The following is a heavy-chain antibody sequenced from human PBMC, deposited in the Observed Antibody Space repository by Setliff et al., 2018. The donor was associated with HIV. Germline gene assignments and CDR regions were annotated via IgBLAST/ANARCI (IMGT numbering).Heavy chain of an antibody. CDR1: GDSMNSVSYS. CDR2: VYTSGST. V-gene: IGHV4-61*09. J-gene: IGHJ5*02. CDR3: ARGYNFWSGYYGMRFDP. D-gene: IGHD3-3*01. Sequence: SETLSLTCTVSGDSMNSVSYSWAWLRQSAGKGPEWIGHVYTSGSTNYNPSLKSRVTMSVDTSKNQFSLKLSSVTAADTAVYYCARGYNFWSGYYGMRFDPWGQGTLVTVSS.